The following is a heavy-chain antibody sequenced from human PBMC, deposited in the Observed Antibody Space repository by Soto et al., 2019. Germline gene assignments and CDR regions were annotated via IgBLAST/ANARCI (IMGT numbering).Heavy chain of an antibody. CDR2: VNSDGTGT. CDR3: ARGHPGYRYGKVDL. Sequence: PGGSLRLSCEASGFTFTMYWMHWVRQAPGKGLVWVSRVNSDGTGTTYADSVKGRFTVSRDNAKNSVFLQMDSLRAEDAGVYFCARGHPGYRYGKVDLWGHGTLVTV. V-gene: IGHV3-74*01. J-gene: IGHJ5*02. D-gene: IGHD5-18*01. CDR1: GFTFTMYW.